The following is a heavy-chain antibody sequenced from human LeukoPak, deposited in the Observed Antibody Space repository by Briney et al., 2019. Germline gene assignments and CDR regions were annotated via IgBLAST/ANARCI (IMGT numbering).Heavy chain of an antibody. D-gene: IGHD2-2*01. CDR2: IIPIFGTA. CDR3: ARAFRYHLSYFDY. J-gene: IGHJ4*02. Sequence: SVKVSCKASGGTFSSYAISWVRQAPGQGLEWMGGIIPIFGTANYAQKFQGRVTITADESTSAAYMELSSLRSEDPAVYYCARAFRYHLSYFDYWGQGTLVTVSS. CDR1: GGTFSSYA. V-gene: IGHV1-69*01.